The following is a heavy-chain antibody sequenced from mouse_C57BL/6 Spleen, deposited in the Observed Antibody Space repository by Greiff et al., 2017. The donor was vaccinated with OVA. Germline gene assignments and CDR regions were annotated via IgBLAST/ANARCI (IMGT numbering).Heavy chain of an antibody. D-gene: IGHD1-1*01. J-gene: IGHJ3*01. Sequence: QVQLQQPGAELVRPGTSVKLSCKASGYTFTSYWMHWVKQRPGQGLEWIGVIDPSDSYTNYNQKFKGKATLTVDTSSSTAYMQLSSLTSEDSAVYYCARAYYYGSSYRFAYWGQGTLVTVSA. CDR3: ARAYYYGSSYRFAY. CDR1: GYTFTSYW. CDR2: IDPSDSYT. V-gene: IGHV1-59*01.